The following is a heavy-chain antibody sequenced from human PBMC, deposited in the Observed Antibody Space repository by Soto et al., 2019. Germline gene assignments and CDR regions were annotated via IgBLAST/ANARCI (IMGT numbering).Heavy chain of an antibody. J-gene: IGHJ4*02. CDR1: GYPFSDYY. D-gene: IGHD1-1*01. CDR2: INPIGGAT. V-gene: IGHV1-2*02. Sequence: ASVKVSCKTSGYPFSDYYIHWVRQAPGQGLEWVGWINPIGGATNYGQKFQGRVTMTCDTSISTAYMEVSGLTYDDTAVYYCARVRSGTTDDYWGQGTLVTVSS. CDR3: ARVRSGTTDDY.